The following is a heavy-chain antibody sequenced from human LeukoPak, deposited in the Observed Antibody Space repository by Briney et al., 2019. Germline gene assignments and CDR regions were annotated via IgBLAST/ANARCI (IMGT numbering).Heavy chain of an antibody. CDR1: GYTSTNYG. J-gene: IGHJ5*02. V-gene: IGHV1-18*01. CDR3: ARDVGITVAASFDP. D-gene: IGHD1-14*01. CDR2: IIINRGNT. Sequence: ASVKVSCKASGYTSTNYGISWVRQAPGQGREWSGWIIINRGNTNYAQNLQRKVSMTTDTTTSPAHIELRGLRSDDTAMYYCARDVGITVAASFDPWGQGTLVTVSS.